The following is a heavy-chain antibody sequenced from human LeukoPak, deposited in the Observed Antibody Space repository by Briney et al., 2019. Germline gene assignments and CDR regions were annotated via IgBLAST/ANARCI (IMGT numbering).Heavy chain of an antibody. V-gene: IGHV3-53*01. J-gene: IGHJ4*02. Sequence: GGSLRLSCAASGFIVSNTYMTWVRQAPGKGLEWVSVIHNDGSTYYADSVKGRFTVSRDNSKNMVFLRMNSLRVEDTAVYFCARVWLGYFDYWGQGTLVTVSS. CDR2: IHNDGST. CDR1: GFIVSNTY. CDR3: ARVWLGYFDY. D-gene: IGHD6-19*01.